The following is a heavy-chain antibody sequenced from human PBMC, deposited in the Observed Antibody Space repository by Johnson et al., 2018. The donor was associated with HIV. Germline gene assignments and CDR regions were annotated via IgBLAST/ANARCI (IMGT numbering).Heavy chain of an antibody. CDR3: AKAILYSSSWFLDAFDI. CDR1: GFTFSSYA. CDR2: IWYDGSNK. J-gene: IGHJ3*02. V-gene: IGHV3-33*03. Sequence: QVQLVESGGGVVQPGRSLRLSCAASGFTFSSYAMHWVRQAPGKGLEWVAVIWYDGSNKYYADSVKGRFTISRDKSKNTLYLQMNSLRAEDTAIYYCAKAILYSSSWFLDAFDIWGQGTMVTVSS. D-gene: IGHD6-13*01.